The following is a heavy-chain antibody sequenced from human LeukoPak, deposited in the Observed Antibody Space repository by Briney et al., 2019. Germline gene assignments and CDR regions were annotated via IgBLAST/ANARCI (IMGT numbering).Heavy chain of an antibody. V-gene: IGHV1-8*01. CDR3: ARDPLHIVGGLDYFDY. CDR2: MNPNIGNT. Sequence: ASVTVSCKASGYTFTSYDINWVRQATGQGLEWMGWMNPNIGNTGYAQNFQGRVTMTRNTSISTAYMELSSLRSEDTAVYYCARDPLHIVGGLDYFDYWGQGTLVTVSS. D-gene: IGHD2-21*01. CDR1: GYTFTSYD. J-gene: IGHJ4*02.